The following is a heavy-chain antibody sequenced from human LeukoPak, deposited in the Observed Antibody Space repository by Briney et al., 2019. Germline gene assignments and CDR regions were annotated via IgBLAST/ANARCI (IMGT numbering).Heavy chain of an antibody. J-gene: IGHJ2*01. D-gene: IGHD4-23*01. Sequence: SETLSLTCTVSGGSISSSSYYWGWIRQPPGKGLEWIGSIYYSGSTYYNPSLKSRVTISVDTSKNQFSLKLSSVTAADTAVYYCARGAVVSYWYFDLWGRGTLVTVSS. CDR3: ARGAVVSYWYFDL. V-gene: IGHV4-39*01. CDR1: GGSISSSSYY. CDR2: IYYSGST.